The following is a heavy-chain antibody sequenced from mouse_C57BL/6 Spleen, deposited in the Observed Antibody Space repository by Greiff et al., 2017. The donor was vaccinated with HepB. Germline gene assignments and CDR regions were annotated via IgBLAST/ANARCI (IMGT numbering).Heavy chain of an antibody. V-gene: IGHV1-18*01. J-gene: IGHJ1*03. CDR3: ARRAIYYGTGYFDV. Sequence: VQLQQSGPELVKPGASVKIPCKASGYTFTDYNMDWVKQSHGKSLEWIGDINPNNGGTIYNQKFKGKATLTVDKSSSTAYMELRSLTSEDTAVYYCARRAIYYGTGYFDVWGTGTTVTVSS. D-gene: IGHD1-1*01. CDR1: GYTFTDYN. CDR2: INPNNGGT.